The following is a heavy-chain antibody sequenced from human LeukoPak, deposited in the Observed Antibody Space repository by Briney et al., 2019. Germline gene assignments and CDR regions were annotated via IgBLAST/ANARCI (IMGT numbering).Heavy chain of an antibody. Sequence: GRIIPILGIANYAQNFQGRVTITADKSTSTAYMELSSLRSEDTVVYYCARDLLRKLAFDYWGQGTLVTVSS. J-gene: IGHJ4*02. V-gene: IGHV1-69*04. D-gene: IGHD1-1*01. CDR3: ARDLLRKLAFDY. CDR2: IIPILGIA.